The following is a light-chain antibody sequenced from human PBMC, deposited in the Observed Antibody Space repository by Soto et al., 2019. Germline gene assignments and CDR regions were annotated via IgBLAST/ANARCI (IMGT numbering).Light chain of an antibody. V-gene: IGLV2-14*01. J-gene: IGLJ1*01. CDR3: TSYSSSDIFYV. Sequence: QSVLTQPASVSGSPGQSISISCTGTRSDIGGYYYVSWYQHHPGKAPKLLIYQVTNRPSRVSNRFSGSKSGNTASLTISGLQADDEADYYCTSYSSSDIFYVFGTGTKVTVL. CDR2: QVT. CDR1: RSDIGGYYY.